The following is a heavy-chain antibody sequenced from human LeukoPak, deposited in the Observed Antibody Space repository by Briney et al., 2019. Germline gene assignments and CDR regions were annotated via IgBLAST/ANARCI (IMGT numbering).Heavy chain of an antibody. D-gene: IGHD6-13*01. V-gene: IGHV3-15*01. J-gene: IGHJ4*02. CDR1: GFTVSGNY. CDR3: TTVWYGY. Sequence: PGGSLRLSCAASGFTVSGNYMSWVRQAPGKGLEWVGHIKSKTDGGTTDYPAPLKGRFTISRDDSKNTLYLQMNSLQSEDTAMYYCTTVWYGYWGQGTLVTVSS. CDR2: IKSKTDGGTT.